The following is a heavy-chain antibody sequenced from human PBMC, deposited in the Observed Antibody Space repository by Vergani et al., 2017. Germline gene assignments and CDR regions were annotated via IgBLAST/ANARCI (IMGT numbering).Heavy chain of an antibody. CDR3: ARDAATATHFDH. Sequence: QVQLVQSGAEVKKPGASVKVSCKASGYTLIDYYMHWVRQAPGQGLEWMGRINPNNGDKNYAQKFQDRVTLTRDASISTAYMELSTLRYDDTAVYYCARDAATATHFDHWGQGTLVTVSS. V-gene: IGHV1-2*06. D-gene: IGHD5-18*01. J-gene: IGHJ5*02. CDR2: INPNNGDK. CDR1: GYTLIDYY.